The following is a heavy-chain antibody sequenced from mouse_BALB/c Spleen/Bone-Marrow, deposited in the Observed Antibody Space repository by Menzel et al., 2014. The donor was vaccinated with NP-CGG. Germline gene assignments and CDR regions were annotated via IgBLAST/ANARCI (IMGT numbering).Heavy chain of an antibody. D-gene: IGHD1-2*01. CDR3: ARGGDSLLRLRSMDY. CDR1: GFTFSDYY. Sequence: EVHLVESGGGLVQPGGSLKLSCATSGFTFSDYYMYWVRQTPEKRLEWVAYISNGGGSTYYPDTVKGRFTISRDNAKNTLYLQMSRLKSEDTAMYYCARGGDSLLRLRSMDYWGQGTSGTVSS. V-gene: IGHV5-12*02. CDR2: ISNGGGST. J-gene: IGHJ4*01.